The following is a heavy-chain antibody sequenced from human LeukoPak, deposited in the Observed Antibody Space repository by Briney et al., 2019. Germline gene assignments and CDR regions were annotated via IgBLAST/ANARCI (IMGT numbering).Heavy chain of an antibody. CDR2: INPNSGGT. V-gene: IGHV1-2*02. CDR3: ARDKVLLWFGEPQHLIDP. D-gene: IGHD3-10*01. J-gene: IGHJ5*02. Sequence: ASVKVSCKASGYTFTGYYMHWVRQAPGQGLEWMGWINPNSGGTNYAQKFQGRVTMTRDTSISTAYMERSRLRSDDTAVYYCARDKVLLWFGEPQHLIDPWGQGTLVTVSS. CDR1: GYTFTGYY.